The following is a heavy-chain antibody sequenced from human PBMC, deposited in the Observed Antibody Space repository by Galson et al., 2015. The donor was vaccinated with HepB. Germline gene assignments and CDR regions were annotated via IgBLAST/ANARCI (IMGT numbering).Heavy chain of an antibody. Sequence: VKVSCKASGFTFTSYGIHWVRQAPGQRLEWTGWINAGTGNTKYSQKFQGRVTITSDASASTAYMELNNLRSEDTAVYFCARGVTLVRGVISDMDVWGQGTTVTVSS. CDR1: GFTFTSYG. CDR2: INAGTGNT. CDR3: ARGVTLVRGVISDMDV. D-gene: IGHD3-10*01. V-gene: IGHV1-3*01. J-gene: IGHJ6*02.